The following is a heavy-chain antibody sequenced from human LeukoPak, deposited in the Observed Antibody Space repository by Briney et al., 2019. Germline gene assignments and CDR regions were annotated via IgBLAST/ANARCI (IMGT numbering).Heavy chain of an antibody. CDR3: ARDLAGVRGVIYF. V-gene: IGHV3-21*01. D-gene: IGHD3-10*02. Sequence: GGSLRLSCAASGFTFSSYSMNWVRQAPGKGLEWVSYISSSSSYIYYADSVKGRFTISRDNAKNSLYLQMNSLRAEDTAVYYCARDLAGVRGVIYFWGQGTLVTVSS. CDR2: ISSSSSYI. CDR1: GFTFSSYS. J-gene: IGHJ4*02.